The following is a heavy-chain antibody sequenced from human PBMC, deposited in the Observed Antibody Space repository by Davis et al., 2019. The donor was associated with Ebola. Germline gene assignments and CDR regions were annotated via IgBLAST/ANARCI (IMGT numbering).Heavy chain of an antibody. Sequence: PSETLSLTCTVSGVSVSGGAHYWGSIRQTPGKGLAYVGYFYNNGGDYYNPSLLSRATISVDTSQNQVFLTLTSVTAADTAIYYCARRLFGAGVDPWGQGTLVTVSS. CDR1: GVSVSGGAHY. D-gene: IGHD3-10*01. CDR3: ARRLFGAGVDP. CDR2: FYNNGGD. V-gene: IGHV4-61*08. J-gene: IGHJ5*02.